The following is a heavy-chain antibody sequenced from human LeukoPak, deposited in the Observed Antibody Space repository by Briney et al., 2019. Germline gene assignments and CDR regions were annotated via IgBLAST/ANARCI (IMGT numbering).Heavy chain of an antibody. CDR1: ESTFTSYY. D-gene: IGHD3-10*01. CDR3: VRKPYKIYYYGSGSSYYFDY. Sequence: ASVKVSCTASESTFTSYYMQWVRQAPGQGLEWLGIINPSGGRTSYAQKFQRIVTMTRDTTTSTVYMELSSLRSEDTAVYYCVRKPYKIYYYGSGSSYYFDYWGQGTLVTVHS. J-gene: IGHJ4*02. CDR2: INPSGGRT. V-gene: IGHV1-46*01.